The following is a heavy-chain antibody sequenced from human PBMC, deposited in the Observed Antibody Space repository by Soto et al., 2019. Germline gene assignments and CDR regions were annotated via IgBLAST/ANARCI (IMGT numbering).Heavy chain of an antibody. J-gene: IGHJ6*03. CDR1: GFSFSSYV. CDR3: AKDPSGYTDGYYYYYYMDV. Sequence: EVQLLESGGGLVQPGGSLRLSCAASGFSFSSYVMSWVRQAPGKGLEWVSTISGPGRSTYYADSVKGRFTISRDNSENTLYLQVNSLRAEDTAVYYCAKDPSGYTDGYYYYYYMDVWGKGTTVTVSS. D-gene: IGHD6-25*01. V-gene: IGHV3-23*01. CDR2: ISGPGRST.